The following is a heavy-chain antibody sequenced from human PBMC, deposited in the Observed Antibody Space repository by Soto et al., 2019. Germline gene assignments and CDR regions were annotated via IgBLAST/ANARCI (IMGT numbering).Heavy chain of an antibody. V-gene: IGHV4-39*01. CDR1: GGSISSSRGH. J-gene: IGHJ4*02. Sequence: SETLSLTCTVSGGSISSSRGHWGWIRQPPGKGLEWIGTIYYSGSTYYNPSLKSRVTISVDTSKNQFSLRLSSVTAADTAVYYCARHLNWDFDYWGQGTLVTVSS. CDR3: ARHLNWDFDY. D-gene: IGHD7-27*01. CDR2: IYYSGST.